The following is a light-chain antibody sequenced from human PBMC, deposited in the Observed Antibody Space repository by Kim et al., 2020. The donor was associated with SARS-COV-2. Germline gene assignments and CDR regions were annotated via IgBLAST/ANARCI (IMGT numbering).Light chain of an antibody. CDR3: QQYKTYSPLT. Sequence: DIQMTQSPSTLSASVGDRVTITCRASQSISSWLAWYQQKPGKAPNLLIYKASSLGTGVPSRFSGSGSETEFTLTISSLQPDDFATYYCQQYKTYSPLTFGGGTQVDIK. CDR2: KAS. V-gene: IGKV1-5*03. J-gene: IGKJ4*01. CDR1: QSISSW.